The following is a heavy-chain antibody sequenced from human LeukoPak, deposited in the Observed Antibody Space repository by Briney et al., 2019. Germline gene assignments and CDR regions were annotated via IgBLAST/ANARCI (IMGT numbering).Heavy chain of an antibody. J-gene: IGHJ6*03. Sequence: ASVKVSCKASGYTFTSYGISWVRQAPGQGLEWMGWISAYNGNTNYAQKFQGRVTITADESTSTAYMELSSLRSEDTAVYYCARAGTTVTYYYYYYMDVWGKGTTVTVSS. D-gene: IGHD4-11*01. CDR1: GYTFTSYG. CDR3: ARAGTTVTYYYYYYMDV. V-gene: IGHV1-18*01. CDR2: ISAYNGNT.